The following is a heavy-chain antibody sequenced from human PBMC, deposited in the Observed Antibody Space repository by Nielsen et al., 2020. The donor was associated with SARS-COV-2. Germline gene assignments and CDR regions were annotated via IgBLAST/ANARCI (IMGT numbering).Heavy chain of an antibody. CDR3: ARGGVSLYYYCMDV. Sequence: SETLSLTCAVYGGSFSGYYWSWIRQPPGKGLEWIGEINHSGSTNYNPSLKSRVTISVDTSKNQFSLKLSSVTAADTAVYYCARGGVSLYYYCMDVWGKGTTVTVSS. D-gene: IGHD3-10*01. V-gene: IGHV4-34*01. CDR2: INHSGST. J-gene: IGHJ6*03. CDR1: GGSFSGYY.